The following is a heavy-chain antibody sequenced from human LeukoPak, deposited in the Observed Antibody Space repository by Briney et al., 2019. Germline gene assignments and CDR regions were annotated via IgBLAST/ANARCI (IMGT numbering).Heavy chain of an antibody. CDR1: GGSISSSSYY. CDR2: IYYSGST. CDR3: ARPTDGGGSYYVEAFDI. J-gene: IGHJ3*02. V-gene: IGHV4-39*01. Sequence: PSETLSLTCTVSGGSISSSSYYWGWIRQPPGKGLEWIGSIYYSGSTYYNPSLKSRVTISVDTSKNQFSLKLSSVTAADTAVYYCARPTDGGGSYYVEAFDIWGQGTTVTVSS. D-gene: IGHD1-26*01.